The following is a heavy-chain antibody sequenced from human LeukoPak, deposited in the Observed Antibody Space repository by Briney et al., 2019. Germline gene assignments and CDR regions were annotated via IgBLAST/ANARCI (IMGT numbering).Heavy chain of an antibody. D-gene: IGHD6-6*01. Sequence: PSETLSLTCTVSGGSISSGYYYWSWIRQPPGKGLEYIGYIYYGGTYYNPSLKSRVTISVDTSKNQFSLKLSSVTAADTAVYYCARGTWSSSIDYWGQGTLVTVSS. CDR3: ARGTWSSSIDY. V-gene: IGHV4-30-4*01. J-gene: IGHJ4*02. CDR2: IYYGGT. CDR1: GGSISSGYYY.